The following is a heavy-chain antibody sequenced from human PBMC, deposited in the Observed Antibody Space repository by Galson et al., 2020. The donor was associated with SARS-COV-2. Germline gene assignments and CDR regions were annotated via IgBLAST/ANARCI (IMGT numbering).Heavy chain of an antibody. V-gene: IGHV3-21*01. J-gene: IGHJ3*02. Sequence: VQLGESLKLSCASSGFTFSHYSMNWVLQAPGQRLECVSSISSSSSYIYYADSVNGRFTISSDNAKNSLYLQMNSLRADDTAVYYCARAARIYYDLWSGYSDDAFDIWGQGTMVTVSS. CDR1: GFTFSHYS. D-gene: IGHD3-3*01. CDR2: ISSSSSYI. CDR3: ARAARIYYDLWSGYSDDAFDI.